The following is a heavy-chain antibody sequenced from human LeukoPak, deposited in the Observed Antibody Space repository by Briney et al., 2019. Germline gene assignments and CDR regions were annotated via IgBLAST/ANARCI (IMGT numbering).Heavy chain of an antibody. Sequence: ASVTVSCKASGYTFTSYDINWVRQATGQGLEWMGRMNPNSGNTGYAQKFQGRVTMTRNTSISTAYMELSSLRSEDTAVYYCARVNKGRFLEWLYKWRAFDIWGQGTMVTVSS. CDR2: MNPNSGNT. D-gene: IGHD3-3*01. J-gene: IGHJ3*02. V-gene: IGHV1-8*01. CDR3: ARVNKGRFLEWLYKWRAFDI. CDR1: GYTFTSYD.